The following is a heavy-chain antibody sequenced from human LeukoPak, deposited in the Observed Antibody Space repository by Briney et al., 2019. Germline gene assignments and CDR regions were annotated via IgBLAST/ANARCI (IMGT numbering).Heavy chain of an antibody. Sequence: GGSLRLSCAASGFTFSIYCMHWVRQAPGKGLEWVAVIWYDGSNKYYADSVKGRFTISRDNSKNTLYLQMNSLRAEDTAVYYCAKASGSYYHHHFDYWGQGTLVTVSS. J-gene: IGHJ4*02. D-gene: IGHD3-10*01. CDR1: GFTFSIYC. CDR2: IWYDGSNK. V-gene: IGHV3-33*06. CDR3: AKASGSYYHHHFDY.